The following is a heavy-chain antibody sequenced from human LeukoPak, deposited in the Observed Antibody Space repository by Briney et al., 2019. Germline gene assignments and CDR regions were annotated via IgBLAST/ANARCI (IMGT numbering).Heavy chain of an antibody. Sequence: AGGSLRLSCAASGFTFRSYGMHWVRQAPGKGLEWVSAISGSGGSTYYADSVKGRFTISRDNSKNTLYLQMNSLRAEDTAVYYCAKDLAFWSGYYIRYFQHWGQGTLVTVSS. CDR3: AKDLAFWSGYYIRYFQH. V-gene: IGHV3-23*01. J-gene: IGHJ1*01. CDR1: GFTFRSYG. CDR2: ISGSGGST. D-gene: IGHD3-3*01.